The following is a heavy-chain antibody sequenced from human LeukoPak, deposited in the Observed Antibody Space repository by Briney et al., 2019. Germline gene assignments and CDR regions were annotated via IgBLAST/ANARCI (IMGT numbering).Heavy chain of an antibody. CDR3: ARVLYYYDSGRRKTQNFDY. J-gene: IGHJ4*02. V-gene: IGHV4-59*02. Sequence: SQTLSLTRTVFSGSVSVNYWSGIPQPPQRGLEWSGDIPYSGNTNYNPSLKSRVTISLDTSKNPFSLKMSSVTAADRVMFYCARVLYYYDSGRRKTQNFDYWGQGTLVTVSS. D-gene: IGHD3-22*01. CDR2: IPYSGNT. CDR1: SGSVSVNY.